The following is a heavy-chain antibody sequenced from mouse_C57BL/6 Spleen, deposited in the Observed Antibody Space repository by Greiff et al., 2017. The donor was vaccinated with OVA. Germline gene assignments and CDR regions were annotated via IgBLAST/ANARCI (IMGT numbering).Heavy chain of an antibody. CDR2: ISSGSSTI. Sequence: DVHLVESGGGLVKPGGSLKLSCAASGFTFSDYGMHWVRQAPEKGLEWVAYISSGSSTIYSADTVKGRFTISRDNAKNTLCLQMTSLRSEDTAMYYCARRLLRGYAMDYWGQGTSVTVSS. CDR3: ARRLLRGYAMDY. V-gene: IGHV5-17*01. D-gene: IGHD2-3*01. CDR1: GFTFSDYG. J-gene: IGHJ4*01.